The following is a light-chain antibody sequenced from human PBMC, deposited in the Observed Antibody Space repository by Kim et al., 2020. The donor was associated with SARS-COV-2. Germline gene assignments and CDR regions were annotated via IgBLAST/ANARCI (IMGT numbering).Light chain of an antibody. J-gene: IGKJ2*01. CDR1: RTVSTLF. CDR2: GSY. CDR3: EQYGTEAYT. V-gene: IGKV3-20*01. Sequence: EIVLTQSPGTLSLSPGERATLSCKASRTVSTLFLAWYQQKPGQRPRLVIYGSYNRATDIPDRFSGSASGTDFTLTISRLEPEDFAVYYCEQYGTEAYTFGRGTKLE.